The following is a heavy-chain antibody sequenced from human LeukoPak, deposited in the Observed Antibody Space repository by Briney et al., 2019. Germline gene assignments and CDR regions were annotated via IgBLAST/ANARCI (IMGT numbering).Heavy chain of an antibody. CDR1: GGSISNYY. V-gene: IGHV4-59*08. CDR3: ARHRLTSSYYYGMDI. CDR2: IYYSGST. Sequence: SETLSLTCTVSGGSISNYYWSWIRQPPGKGLEWIGYIYYSGSTNYNSSLKSRVTISVDTSKNQFSLKLSSVTAADTAVYYCARHRLTSSYYYGMDIWGQGTTVTVSS. J-gene: IGHJ6*02.